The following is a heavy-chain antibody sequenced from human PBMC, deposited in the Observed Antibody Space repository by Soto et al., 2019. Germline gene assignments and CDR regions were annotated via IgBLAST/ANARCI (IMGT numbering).Heavy chain of an antibody. CDR3: AREGVPTHGLDV. J-gene: IGHJ6*02. Sequence: QVQLQESGPGLVKPSETLSLTCTVSGDSISSYYWSWIRQPPGKGLEWIGYIFYTGITNYNPSLKSRVPMSVDTSKNYFSLNLSSVTAADTAVYFCAREGVPTHGLDVWGQGTTVTVSS. CDR2: IFYTGIT. D-gene: IGHD3-16*01. CDR1: GDSISSYY. V-gene: IGHV4-59*01.